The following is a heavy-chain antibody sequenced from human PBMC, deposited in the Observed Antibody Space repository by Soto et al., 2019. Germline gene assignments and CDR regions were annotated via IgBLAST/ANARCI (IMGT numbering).Heavy chain of an antibody. J-gene: IGHJ6*02. CDR2: ISGRGVST. CDR1: GFTFSSYA. CDR3: AKVPICGVVRRSYGMDV. D-gene: IGHD3-3*02. Sequence: EVQLLESGGGLVQPGGSLRLSCAASGFTFSSYAMNWVRQAPGKGLEWVSAISGRGVSTYYADSVKGRFTNSRDNSKNTLYLQMNSLGAEDTAVYYCAKVPICGVVRRSYGMDVWGQGTTVTVSS. V-gene: IGHV3-23*01.